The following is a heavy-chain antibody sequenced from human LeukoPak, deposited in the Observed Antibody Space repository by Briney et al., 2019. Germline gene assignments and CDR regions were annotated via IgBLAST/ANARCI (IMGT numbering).Heavy chain of an antibody. V-gene: IGHV4-34*01. CDR1: GGSFSGYY. D-gene: IGHD4-17*01. CDR2: IYHSGST. CDR3: ASMTTAFDY. J-gene: IGHJ4*02. Sequence: SETLSLTCAVYGGSFSGYYWSWIRQPPGKGLEWIGEIYHSGSTNYNPSLKSRVTISVDKSKNQFSLKLSSVTAADTAVYYCASMTTAFDYWGQGTLVTVSS.